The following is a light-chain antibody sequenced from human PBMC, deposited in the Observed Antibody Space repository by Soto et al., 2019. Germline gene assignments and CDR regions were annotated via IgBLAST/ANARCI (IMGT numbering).Light chain of an antibody. V-gene: IGLV2-18*02. CDR3: SSYTSSSPRYV. CDR1: STDFVSYNR. Sequence: QSVLTQPPSVSGSPGQSVTISCTGTSTDFVSYNRVSWYQQPPGTAPKLIIYEVSNRPSGVSNRFSGSKSGNTASLTISGLQAEDGADYYCSSYTSSSPRYVFGTGTKVTVL. CDR2: EVS. J-gene: IGLJ1*01.